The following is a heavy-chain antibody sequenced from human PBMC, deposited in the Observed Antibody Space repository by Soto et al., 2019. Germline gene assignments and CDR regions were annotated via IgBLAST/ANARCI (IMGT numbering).Heavy chain of an antibody. D-gene: IGHD1-26*01. CDR3: ERLPSSGINQPFDY. V-gene: IGHV4-39*07. J-gene: IGHJ4*02. CDR1: GGSISSSSYY. CDR2: IYYSGST. Sequence: SETLSLTCTVSGGSISSSSYYWGWIRQPPGKGLEWIGSIYYSGSTYYNPSLKSRVTISLDTSKNQFSLKVTSVTAADTAVYYCERLPSSGINQPFDYWGQGMLVTVSS.